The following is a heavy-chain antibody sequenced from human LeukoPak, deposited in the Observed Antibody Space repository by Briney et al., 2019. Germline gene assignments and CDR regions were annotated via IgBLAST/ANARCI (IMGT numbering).Heavy chain of an antibody. CDR2: IYYSGSS. J-gene: IGHJ5*02. V-gene: IGHV4-39*07. CDR3: AKSLYGSGSYYNWFDP. D-gene: IGHD3-10*01. Sequence: SETLSLTCTVSGGSISNSSYYWGWIRQPPGKGLERIGSIYYSGSSYYNPSLKSRVTVSQDTSKNQFSLKLSSVTAADTAVYYCAKSLYGSGSYYNWFDPWGQGTLVTVSS. CDR1: GGSISNSSYY.